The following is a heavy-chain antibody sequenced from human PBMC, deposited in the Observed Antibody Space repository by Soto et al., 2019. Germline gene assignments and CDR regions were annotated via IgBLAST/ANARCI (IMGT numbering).Heavy chain of an antibody. CDR1: GGSISSSSYY. J-gene: IGHJ4*02. V-gene: IGHV4-39*01. CDR2: IYYSGST. CDR3: ARQAFRIAARPIDY. Sequence: PSETLSLTCTVSGGSISSSSYYWGWIRQPPGKGLAWIGSIYYSGSTYYNPSLKSRVTISVDTSKNQFSLKLSSVTAADTAVYYCARQAFRIAARPIDYWGQGTLVTVSS. D-gene: IGHD6-6*01.